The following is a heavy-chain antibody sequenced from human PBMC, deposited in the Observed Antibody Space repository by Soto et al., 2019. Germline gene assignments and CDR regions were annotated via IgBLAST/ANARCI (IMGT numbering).Heavy chain of an antibody. V-gene: IGHV1-3*01. Sequence: QVQLVQSGAEVKKPGASVKVSCKASGYTFTSYAMHWVRQAPGQRLEWMGWINAGNGNTKYSQKFQVRVTITKDTSATTAYMELSSLRSDDTAVYYCARDLGGWPDYWGQGTLVTVSS. CDR2: INAGNGNT. J-gene: IGHJ4*02. CDR3: ARDLGGWPDY. CDR1: GYTFTSYA. D-gene: IGHD2-15*01.